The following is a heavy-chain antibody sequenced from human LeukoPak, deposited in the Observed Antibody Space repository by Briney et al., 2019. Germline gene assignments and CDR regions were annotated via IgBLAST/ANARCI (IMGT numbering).Heavy chain of an antibody. D-gene: IGHD2-21*02. CDR3: ARPPRGVTGWFDP. CDR1: GVSISSSTYY. Sequence: SETLSLTCTVSGVSISSSTYYWGWVRQPPGKGLEWIGSIYYSGSTYYNPSLKSRVTISVDTSKNQFSLKLSSVTAADTAVYYCARPPRGVTGWFDPWGQGTLVTVSS. J-gene: IGHJ5*02. V-gene: IGHV4-39*01. CDR2: IYYSGST.